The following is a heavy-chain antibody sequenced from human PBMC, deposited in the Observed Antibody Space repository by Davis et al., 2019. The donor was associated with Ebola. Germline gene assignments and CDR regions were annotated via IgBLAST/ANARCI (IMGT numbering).Heavy chain of an antibody. CDR2: ISGSGGST. Sequence: GESLKISCAASGFTFSSYAMSWVRQAPGKGLEWVSAISGSGGSTYYADSVKGRFTISRDNSKNTLYLQMNSLRAEDTAVYYCAKALRPYCGGDCYPGYFDLWGRGTLVTVSS. CDR3: AKALRPYCGGDCYPGYFDL. J-gene: IGHJ2*01. V-gene: IGHV3-23*01. D-gene: IGHD2-21*02. CDR1: GFTFSSYA.